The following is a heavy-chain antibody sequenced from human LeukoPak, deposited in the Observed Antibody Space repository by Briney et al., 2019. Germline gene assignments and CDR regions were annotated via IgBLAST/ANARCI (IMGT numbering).Heavy chain of an antibody. CDR3: ARGISGDNDALDM. CDR2: INWNGDRI. V-gene: IGHV3-20*04. Sequence: GGSLRLSCTASGFTFDDYAMTWVRQVPGKGLEWVSGINWNGDRINYGDSVKGRFTISRDNAKNSLYLQMNSLRAVDTALYYCARGISGDNDALDMWGQGTMVTVSS. CDR1: GFTFDDYA. D-gene: IGHD4-17*01. J-gene: IGHJ3*02.